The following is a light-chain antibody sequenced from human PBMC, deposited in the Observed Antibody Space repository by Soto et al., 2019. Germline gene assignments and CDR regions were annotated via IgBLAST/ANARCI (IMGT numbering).Light chain of an antibody. J-gene: IGKJ3*01. CDR3: MQALQTPLFT. V-gene: IGKV2-28*01. Sequence: DIVMTQSPLSLPVTPGEPASISCRSSQSLLLSNGYNYLDWYLQKPGQSPQLLIYLGSSRASGVPDRFSGSGSGTDFTLTISRVEAEDVGVYYCMQALQTPLFTFGPGTKVDIK. CDR1: QSLLLSNGYNY. CDR2: LGS.